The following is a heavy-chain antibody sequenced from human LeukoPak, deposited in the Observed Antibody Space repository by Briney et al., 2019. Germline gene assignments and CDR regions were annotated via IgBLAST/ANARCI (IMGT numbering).Heavy chain of an antibody. CDR2: IYYSGST. CDR1: GGSISSYY. Sequence: SETPSLTCTVSGGSISSYYWSWIRQPPGKGLEWIGYIYYSGSTNYNPSLKSRVTISVDTSKNQFSLKLSSVTAADTAVYYCARDQGDYFDYWGQGTLVTVSS. V-gene: IGHV4-59*01. CDR3: ARDQGDYFDY. J-gene: IGHJ4*02.